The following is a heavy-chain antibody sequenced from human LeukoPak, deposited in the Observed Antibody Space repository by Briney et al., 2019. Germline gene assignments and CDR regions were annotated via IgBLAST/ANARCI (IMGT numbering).Heavy chain of an antibody. D-gene: IGHD3/OR15-3a*01. CDR2: INPKTGNP. CDR1: GDTFSNYA. J-gene: IGHJ3*02. V-gene: IGHV7-4-1*02. Sequence: GASVKVSCKASGDTFSNYAISWVRQAPGQGLEWMGWINPKTGNPTYAQGFTGRFVFSLDTSVTTAYVQISSLKDDDTAVYYCARSGFWTDDPAFDIWDQGTMVTVSS. CDR3: ARSGFWTDDPAFDI.